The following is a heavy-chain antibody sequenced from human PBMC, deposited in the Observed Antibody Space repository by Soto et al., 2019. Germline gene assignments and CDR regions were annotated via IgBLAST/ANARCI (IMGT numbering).Heavy chain of an antibody. Sequence: GSLRLSCAASILTFGRYAMSWVRQAPGKGLEWVSGISGRGTSTYYADSVKGRFTISRDNSNNTLYLQMDNLRAEDTAVYYCAKAFYREEDGYNSFDYWGQ. CDR1: ILTFGRYA. CDR2: ISGRGTST. CDR3: AKAFYREEDGYNSFDY. V-gene: IGHV3-23*01. D-gene: IGHD2-21*01. J-gene: IGHJ4*02.